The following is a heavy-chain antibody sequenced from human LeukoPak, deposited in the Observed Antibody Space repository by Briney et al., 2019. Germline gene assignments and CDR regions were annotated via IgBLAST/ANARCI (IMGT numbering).Heavy chain of an antibody. CDR3: ARHYYYASGNYFDY. Sequence: GGSLRLSCAASGFTFSIYAMSWVRQAPGKGLEWVSTITNSGGNTYYADSVKGRFTISRDNSKNTLYLQMNSLRAEDTAVYYCARHYYYASGNYFDYWGQGTLVTVSS. V-gene: IGHV3-23*01. D-gene: IGHD3-10*01. J-gene: IGHJ4*02. CDR1: GFTFSIYA. CDR2: ITNSGGNT.